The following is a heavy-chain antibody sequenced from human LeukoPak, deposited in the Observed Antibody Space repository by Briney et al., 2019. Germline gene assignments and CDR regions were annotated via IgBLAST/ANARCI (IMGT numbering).Heavy chain of an antibody. Sequence: GGSLRLSCAASGFTFSSYAMHWARQAPGKGLEWVAVISYDGSNKYYADSVKGRFTISRDNSKNTLYLQMNSLRAEDTAVYYCARGAVIAARRKAYYMDVWGKGTTVTVSS. D-gene: IGHD6-6*01. V-gene: IGHV3-30-3*01. CDR2: ISYDGSNK. CDR3: ARGAVIAARRKAYYMDV. J-gene: IGHJ6*03. CDR1: GFTFSSYA.